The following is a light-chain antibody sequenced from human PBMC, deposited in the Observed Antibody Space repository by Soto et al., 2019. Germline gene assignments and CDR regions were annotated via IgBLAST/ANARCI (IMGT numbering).Light chain of an antibody. CDR1: QSVSSN. V-gene: IGKV3-15*01. J-gene: IGKJ1*01. CDR2: GAS. CDR3: QQYNNWPPYVT. Sequence: EIVMTQSPATLFVSPGERATLSCRASQSVSSNLAWYQQKPGQAPRLLIYGASTRATGIPARFSGSGSGTEFTLTISSLQSEDFAVYYCQQYNNWPPYVTFGQGTKVDI.